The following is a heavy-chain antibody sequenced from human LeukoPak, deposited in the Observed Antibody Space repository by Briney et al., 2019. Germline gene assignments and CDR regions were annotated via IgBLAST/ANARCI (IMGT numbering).Heavy chain of an antibody. CDR3: ATSHDSSGNN. J-gene: IGHJ4*02. V-gene: IGHV3-7*01. CDR2: IRQDGSDK. D-gene: IGHD3-22*01. CDR1: GFAFSNFW. Sequence: GGSLRLSCAASGFAFSNFWMSWVRQAPGKGLGWVANIRQDGSDKYYVASVKGRFTISRDNAKNSLYLQMNSLTAEDTAVYYCATSHDSSGNNWGQGTLVTVSS.